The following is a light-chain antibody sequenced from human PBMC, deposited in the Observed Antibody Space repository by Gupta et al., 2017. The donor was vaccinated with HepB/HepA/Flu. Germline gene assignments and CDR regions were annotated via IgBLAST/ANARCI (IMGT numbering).Light chain of an antibody. V-gene: IGKV1-5*03. CDR3: QQYNSYPVT. CDR1: QSISSW. J-gene: IGKJ4*01. Sequence: DIQTPQSPSTLAASVEDRVTITCRASQSISSWLAWYQQKPGKAPKLLIYKASSVESGVPSRFSGSGSGTDFTLNISSLQPDDFATYYCQQYNSYPVTFGGGTKVEIK. CDR2: KAS.